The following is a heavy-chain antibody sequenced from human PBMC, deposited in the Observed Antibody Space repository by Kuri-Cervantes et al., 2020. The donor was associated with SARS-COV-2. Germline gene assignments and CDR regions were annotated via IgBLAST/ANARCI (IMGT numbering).Heavy chain of an antibody. J-gene: IGHJ3*02. CDR2: ISAYNGNT. D-gene: IGHD3-3*01. CDR3: ATARFDFWSGYSWGGAFDI. V-gene: IGHV1-18*01. Sequence: ASVKVSCKASGYTFTSYGISWVRQAPGQGLEWMGWISAYNGNTNYAQKLQGRVTMTEDTSTDTAYMELSSLRSEDTAVYYCATARFDFWSGYSWGGAFDIWGQGTMVTVSS. CDR1: GYTFTSYG.